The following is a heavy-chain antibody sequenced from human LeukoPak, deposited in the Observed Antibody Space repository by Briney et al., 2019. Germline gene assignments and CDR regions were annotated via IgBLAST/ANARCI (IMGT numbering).Heavy chain of an antibody. CDR3: AVRIFGVVIGFAYGY. Sequence: RASVKLSCKASGGTFSSYAISWVRQAPGQGLEWVGRIIPILGIANYAQKFQGRVTITADNSTSTAYLEMSSLRSEDTAVYYCAVRIFGVVIGFAYGYRGQGTLVT. CDR1: GGTFSSYA. V-gene: IGHV1-69*04. J-gene: IGHJ4*02. D-gene: IGHD3-3*01. CDR2: IIPILGIA.